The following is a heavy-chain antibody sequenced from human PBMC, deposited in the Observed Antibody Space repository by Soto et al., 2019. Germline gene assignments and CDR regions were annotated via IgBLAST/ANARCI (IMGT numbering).Heavy chain of an antibody. CDR1: EFTFSSYA. D-gene: IGHD3-9*01. J-gene: IGHJ4*02. V-gene: IGHV3-30-3*01. CDR3: ARTFDTITYYFDY. Sequence: ESGGGVVQPGGSLRLSCAASEFTFSSYAMHWIRQAPGKGLEWLAVISFDGNIIQYADSVKGRFIISRDNSKNTLYLQMNSLRGDDTAVYYCARTFDTITYYFDYWGQGTLVTVSS. CDR2: ISFDGNII.